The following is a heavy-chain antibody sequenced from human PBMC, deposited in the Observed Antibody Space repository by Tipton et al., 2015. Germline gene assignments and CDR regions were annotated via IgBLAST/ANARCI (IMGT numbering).Heavy chain of an antibody. Sequence: TLSLTCAVSAYSISSDYYWGWIRQPPGKGLEWIGSISHSGNTYYNPSLKSRVTMSRDTSKNQFSLKPTSVTAADTAVYYCARDLEHGMDVGGQGTTVTVSS. D-gene: IGHD5-24*01. J-gene: IGHJ6*02. V-gene: IGHV4-38-2*02. CDR2: ISHSGNT. CDR1: AYSISSDYY. CDR3: ARDLEHGMDV.